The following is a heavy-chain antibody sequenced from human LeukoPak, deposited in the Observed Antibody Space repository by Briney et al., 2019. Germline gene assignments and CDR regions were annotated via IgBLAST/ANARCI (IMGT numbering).Heavy chain of an antibody. CDR2: MKQDGSEK. J-gene: IGHJ4*02. CDR3: AKALVPAEISYYFDH. V-gene: IGHV3-7*01. D-gene: IGHD2-2*01. CDR1: GFTLSAFW. Sequence: GGSLRLSCAPSGFTLSAFWMSWVRQAPGKGLEWVAHMKQDGSEKYYVDSVKGRFTISRDNAENKNSLYLHMNSLRAEDTAVYYCAKALVPAEISYYFDHWGQGTLVTVSS.